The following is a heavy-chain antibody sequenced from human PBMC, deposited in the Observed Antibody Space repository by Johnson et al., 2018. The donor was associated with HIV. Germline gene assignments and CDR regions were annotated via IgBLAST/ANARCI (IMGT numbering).Heavy chain of an antibody. CDR3: AKEPAVGYSGSVSGAFDI. CDR2: IYSGDTT. D-gene: IGHD1-26*01. Sequence: VQLVESGGGLVQPGGSLRLSCAASGFTVRSNYMSWVRQAPGKGLEWVSLIYSGDTTYYADSVTGRFTISRDNSKNTLHLQMNSLRAEDTAEYYCAKEPAVGYSGSVSGAFDIWGQGTLVTVSS. V-gene: IGHV3-66*01. CDR1: GFTVRSNY. J-gene: IGHJ3*02.